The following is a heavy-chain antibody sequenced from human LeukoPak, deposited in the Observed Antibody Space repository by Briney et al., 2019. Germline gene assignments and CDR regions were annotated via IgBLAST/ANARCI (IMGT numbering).Heavy chain of an antibody. CDR1: GFTFSSYA. CDR2: ISCSGDGT. Sequence: GGSLRLSCAASGFTFSSYAMSWVRQAPGKGLEWVSAISCSGDGTYYADSVKGRFTISRDNSMSTPYLQMNSLRPEDTAVYYCAKDYLTGYSYGQRYYYYGMDVWGQGTTVTVSS. J-gene: IGHJ6*02. CDR3: AKDYLTGYSYGQRYYYYGMDV. V-gene: IGHV3-23*01. D-gene: IGHD5-18*01.